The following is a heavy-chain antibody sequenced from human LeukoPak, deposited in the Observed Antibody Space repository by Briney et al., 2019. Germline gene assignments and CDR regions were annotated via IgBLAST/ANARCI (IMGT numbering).Heavy chain of an antibody. Sequence: PGGSLRLSCAASGFTFSSFDMHWVRHPTGQGLEWVATIGTASDTYYPGSVEGRFTLSRDNAKNSLYLQMNSLPAGGRAVFYCARGPPRGKYYYLDVWGKGTTVTVSS. CDR1: GFTFSSFD. J-gene: IGHJ6*03. CDR2: IGTASDT. V-gene: IGHV3-13*01. CDR3: ARGPPRGKYYYLDV. D-gene: IGHD1-1*01.